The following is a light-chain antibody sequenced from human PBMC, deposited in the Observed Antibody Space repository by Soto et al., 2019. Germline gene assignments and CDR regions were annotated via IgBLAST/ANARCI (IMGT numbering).Light chain of an antibody. V-gene: IGLV3-1*01. CDR1: KLGDKY. J-gene: IGLJ2*01. CDR2: HHN. Sequence: SYELTQPPSVSVSPGQTASITFSGDKLGDKYACWYQQRPGQSPVLVIYHHNKRPSGIPERFSGSNSGNTATLTISGTQAMDEADYYCQAWDRSTVVFGGGTKLTVL. CDR3: QAWDRSTVV.